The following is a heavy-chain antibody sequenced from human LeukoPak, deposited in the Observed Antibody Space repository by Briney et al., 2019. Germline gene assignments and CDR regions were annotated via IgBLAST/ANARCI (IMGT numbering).Heavy chain of an antibody. CDR2: IIPIFGTA. CDR1: GYTFTGHY. J-gene: IGHJ4*02. CDR3: AQGDYYDNPFDY. V-gene: IGHV1-69*13. D-gene: IGHD3-22*01. Sequence: ASVKVSCKASGYTFTGHYMNWVRQAPGQGLEWMGGIIPIFGTANYAQKFQGRVTITADESTSTAYMELSSLRSEDTAVYYCAQGDYYDNPFDYWGQGTLVTVSS.